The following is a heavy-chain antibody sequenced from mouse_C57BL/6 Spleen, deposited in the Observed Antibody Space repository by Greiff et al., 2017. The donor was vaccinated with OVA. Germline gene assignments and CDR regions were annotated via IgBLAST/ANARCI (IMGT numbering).Heavy chain of an antibody. CDR2: IYPGDGDT. V-gene: IGHV1-82*01. D-gene: IGHD2-4*01. J-gene: IGHJ4*01. CDR1: GYAFSSSW. Sequence: QVQLQQSGPELVKPGASVKISCKASGYAFSSSWMNWVKQRPGKGLEWIGRIYPGDGDTNYNGKFKGKATLTADKSSSTAYMQLSSLTSEDSAVYFCARERINYYAMDYWGQGTSVTVSS. CDR3: ARERINYYAMDY.